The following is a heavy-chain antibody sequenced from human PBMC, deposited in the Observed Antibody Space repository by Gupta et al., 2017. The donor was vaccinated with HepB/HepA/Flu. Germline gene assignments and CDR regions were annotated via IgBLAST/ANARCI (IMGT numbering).Heavy chain of an antibody. Sequence: QVQLVESGGGVVQPGRSLRLSCAASGFTFSSYGLHWVRQAPGKGLEWVAVIWYDGSNKYYADSVKGRFTISRDNSKNTLYLQMNSLRAEDTAVYYCARDHQLWPSTMDVWGQGTTVTVSS. J-gene: IGHJ6*02. CDR2: IWYDGSNK. V-gene: IGHV3-33*01. D-gene: IGHD5-18*01. CDR1: GFTFSSYG. CDR3: ARDHQLWPSTMDV.